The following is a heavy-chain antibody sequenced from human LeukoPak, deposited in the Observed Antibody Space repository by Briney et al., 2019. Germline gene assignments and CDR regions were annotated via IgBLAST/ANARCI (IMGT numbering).Heavy chain of an antibody. Sequence: GESLKISCKASGYSFTFYWIGWVRQMPGKGLEWMGMIDPGDSDTRYSPSFQGQVTMSANKSISTAYLQWSSLKVSDTAIYYCARRVGDYGDQGFYYYYMDVWGKGTTVTISS. CDR3: ARRVGDYGDQGFYYYYMDV. CDR2: IDPGDSDT. CDR1: GYSFTFYW. V-gene: IGHV5-51*01. D-gene: IGHD4-17*01. J-gene: IGHJ6*03.